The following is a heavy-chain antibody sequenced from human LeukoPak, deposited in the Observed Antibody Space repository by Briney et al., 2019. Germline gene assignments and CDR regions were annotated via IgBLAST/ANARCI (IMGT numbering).Heavy chain of an antibody. D-gene: IGHD3-3*01. V-gene: IGHV3-23*01. CDR1: GFTFISYA. Sequence: GGSLRLSCAASGFTFISYAMTWVRQAPGQGREWVSAISGNGGSTYYADSVKGRFTISRDNSKNTLWLQMNSLRAEDTAVYYCAKDLAPHYDFWSGYAPYFDSWGQGTLVTVSS. J-gene: IGHJ4*02. CDR3: AKDLAPHYDFWSGYAPYFDS. CDR2: ISGNGGST.